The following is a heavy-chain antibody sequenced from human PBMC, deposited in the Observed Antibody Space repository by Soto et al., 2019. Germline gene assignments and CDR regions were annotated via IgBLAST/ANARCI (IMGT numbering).Heavy chain of an antibody. CDR1: GDSVSSKSAA. CDR2: TYYRSRWYN. D-gene: IGHD1-1*01. J-gene: IGHJ6*02. V-gene: IGHV6-1*01. Sequence: PSQSLSLTCAISGDSVSSKSAAWNWVRQSPSRGLEWLGRTYYRSRWYNDYAISVKSRISINADTSKNQFSLHLNSVTPEDTAVYYCARWDQLERRNYYYGTDGWSQGTAVTVSS. CDR3: ARWDQLERRNYYYGTDG.